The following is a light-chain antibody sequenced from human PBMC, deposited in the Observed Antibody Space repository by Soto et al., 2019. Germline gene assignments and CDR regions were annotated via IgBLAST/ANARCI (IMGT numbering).Light chain of an antibody. CDR1: QSVSSN. CDR2: GAS. CDR3: QQYDNWPPYT. V-gene: IGKV3-15*01. Sequence: EIVMTQSPATLSVSPGESATLSCRASQSVSSNLAWFQQKPGQVPRLLIYGASTRATGIPARFSGSGSGTEFTLTISSLQSEDFAVYYCQQYDNWPPYTFGQGTKLEIK. J-gene: IGKJ2*01.